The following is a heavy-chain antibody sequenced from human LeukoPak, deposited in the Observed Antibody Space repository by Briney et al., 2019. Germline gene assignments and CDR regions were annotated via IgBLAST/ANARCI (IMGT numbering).Heavy chain of an antibody. CDR3: ARENDYGDY. J-gene: IGHJ4*02. Sequence: PGGSLRLSCAASGFTFSSYETNWVRQAPGKGLEWVSYISSSGSTIYYADSVKGRFTISRDNAKNSLYLQMNSLRAEDTAVYYCARENDYGDYWGQGTLVTVSS. CDR2: ISSSGSTI. V-gene: IGHV3-48*03. CDR1: GFTFSSYE.